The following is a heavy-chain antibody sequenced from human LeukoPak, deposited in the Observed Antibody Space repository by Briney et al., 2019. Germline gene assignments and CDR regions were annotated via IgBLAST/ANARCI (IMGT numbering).Heavy chain of an antibody. CDR1: GYSFTTYW. CDR3: ARLRTYGDYALNY. J-gene: IGHJ4*02. Sequence: GESLKISCKGSGYSFTTYWIGWVRQMPGKGLEWMGIIYPGDADTRYSPSFQGQVAISADKSISTAYLQWSSLKASDSAMYYCARLRTYGDYALNYWGQGTLVTVSS. CDR2: IYPGDADT. V-gene: IGHV5-51*01. D-gene: IGHD4-17*01.